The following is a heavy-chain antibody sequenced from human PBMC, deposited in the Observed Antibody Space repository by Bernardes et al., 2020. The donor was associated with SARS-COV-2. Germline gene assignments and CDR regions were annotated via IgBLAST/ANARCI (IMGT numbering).Heavy chain of an antibody. CDR1: GFTCSSYA. V-gene: IGHV3-23*01. D-gene: IGHD4-17*01. Sequence: GSRRLSFAASGFTCSSYAMSWVRQSPGKGLEWVSTISGRGGTYYADSVKGRFTISRDNSKMTLYVQMNSLRAEDTAVYYCAKQSHDFGDSRFDFWGQGTLVTVSS. CDR3: AKQSHDFGDSRFDF. CDR2: ISGRGGT. J-gene: IGHJ4*02.